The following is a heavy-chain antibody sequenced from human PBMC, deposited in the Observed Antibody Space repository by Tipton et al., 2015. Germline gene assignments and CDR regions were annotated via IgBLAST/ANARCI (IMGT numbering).Heavy chain of an antibody. CDR3: ARHGTLQEYLRGPYVDF. CDR1: GVSMDTFSYY. CDR2: VSSSGDT. V-gene: IGHV4-39*01. D-gene: IGHD5-24*01. J-gene: IGHJ4*02. Sequence: TLSLTCTVSGVSMDTFSYYWAWVRQPPGKGLEWIASVSSSGDTNFDSSLKSRLIVSVDMSQNLFSLRLTSVTATDAAIYYCARHGTLQEYLRGPYVDFWGQGILVSVSS.